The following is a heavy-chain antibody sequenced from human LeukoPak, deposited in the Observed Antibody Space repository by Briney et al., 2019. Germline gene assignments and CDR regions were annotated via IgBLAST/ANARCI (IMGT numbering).Heavy chain of an antibody. J-gene: IGHJ3*02. V-gene: IGHV4-39*07. CDR1: GGSISSYY. Sequence: SETLALTCTVSGGSISSYYWGWIRQPPGKGLEWIGSIYYSGSTYYNPSLKSRVTISVDASKNQFSLKLSSVTAADTAVYYCARSRIVAAFDIWGQGTMVTVSS. CDR3: ARSRIVAAFDI. CDR2: IYYSGST. D-gene: IGHD5-12*01.